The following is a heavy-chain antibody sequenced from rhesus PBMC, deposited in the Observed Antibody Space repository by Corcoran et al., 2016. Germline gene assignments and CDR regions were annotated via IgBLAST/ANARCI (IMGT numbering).Heavy chain of an antibody. V-gene: IGHV3-8*01. J-gene: IGHJ4*01. D-gene: IGHD3-28*01. CDR1: GFTFGSYY. Sequence: EVQLVESGGGLVQPGGSLRLSCTGSGFTFGSYYMYWVRQTPGKGLEWVSAINAGGESAWYTDTVKGRFTISKENAKNTLYLQMDSLRAEDTAVYYCARLTSGYYTLWGQGVLVTVSS. CDR2: INAGGESA. CDR3: ARLTSGYYTL.